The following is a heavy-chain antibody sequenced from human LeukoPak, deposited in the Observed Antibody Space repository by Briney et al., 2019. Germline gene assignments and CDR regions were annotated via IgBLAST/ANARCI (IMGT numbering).Heavy chain of an antibody. Sequence: GAAVKASCKASGYTFTSYGISWVRQAPGQGLEWMGWISAYNGNTNYAQKLQGRVTMTTDTSTSTAYMELRSLRSDDTAVYYCARDTETYDYVWGSYRYFDYWGQGTLVTVSS. J-gene: IGHJ4*02. CDR1: GYTFTSYG. CDR3: ARDTETYDYVWGSYRYFDY. CDR2: ISAYNGNT. V-gene: IGHV1-18*01. D-gene: IGHD3-16*02.